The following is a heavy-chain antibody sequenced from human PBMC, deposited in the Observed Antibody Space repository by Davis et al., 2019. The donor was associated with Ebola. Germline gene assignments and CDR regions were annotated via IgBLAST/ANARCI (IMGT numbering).Heavy chain of an antibody. Sequence: ASVKVSCKASRYTFTRYDINWVRQATGQGLEWMGWMNPNSDKTVYAQKFQGRVTITRNTSVSTVYMELNSLRSEDTAVHFCARVLSSYYGMDVWGQGTTVTVSS. V-gene: IGHV1-8*03. CDR2: MNPNSDKT. CDR3: ARVLSSYYGMDV. CDR1: RYTFTRYD. J-gene: IGHJ6*02. D-gene: IGHD3-16*01.